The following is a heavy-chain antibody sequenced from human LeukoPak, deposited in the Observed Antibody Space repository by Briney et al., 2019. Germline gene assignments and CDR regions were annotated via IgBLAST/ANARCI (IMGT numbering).Heavy chain of an antibody. Sequence: GGSLRLSCAASGFTFSNYGMHWVRQAPGKGLEWVAVISYDGSTKYYADSVKGRFTISRDNSENTLYLQMNSLRGEDTAVDYCAKQWDPDYWGQGTLVTVSS. CDR1: GFTFSNYG. CDR2: ISYDGSTK. J-gene: IGHJ4*02. D-gene: IGHD1-26*01. V-gene: IGHV3-30*18. CDR3: AKQWDPDY.